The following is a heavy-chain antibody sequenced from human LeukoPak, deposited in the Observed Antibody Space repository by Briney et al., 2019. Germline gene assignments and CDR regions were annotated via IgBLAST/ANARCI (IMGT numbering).Heavy chain of an antibody. D-gene: IGHD3-10*02. CDR1: GFTFSSYS. CDR3: AELGITMIGGV. CDR2: ISSGSSYI. Sequence: GGSLRLSCAASGFTFSSYSMNWVRQAPGKGLDWVSSISSGSSYIYYADSVKGRFTISRDNGKNSLYLQMNSLRAEDTAVYYCAELGITMIGGVWGKGTTVTISS. V-gene: IGHV3-21*01. J-gene: IGHJ6*04.